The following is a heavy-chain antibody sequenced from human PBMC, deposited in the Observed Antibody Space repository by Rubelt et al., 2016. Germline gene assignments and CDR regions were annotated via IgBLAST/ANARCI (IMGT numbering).Heavy chain of an antibody. CDR3: AGNGSPENNWFDP. Sequence: QVQLQQWGAGLLKPSETLSLTCAFYGGSFSAYYWAWIRQPPGKGLEWIGEISHGGITNYKPSLKSRVTISLDTSKTQFSLMLTAMTVADTAVYYCAGNGSPENNWFDPWGQGTLVTVSS. J-gene: IGHJ5*02. V-gene: IGHV4-34*01. D-gene: IGHD3-10*01. CDR1: GGSFSAYY. CDR2: ISHGGIT.